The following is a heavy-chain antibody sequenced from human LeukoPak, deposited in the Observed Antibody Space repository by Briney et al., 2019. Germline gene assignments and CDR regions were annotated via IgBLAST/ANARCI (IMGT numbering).Heavy chain of an antibody. D-gene: IGHD5-12*01. J-gene: IGHJ4*02. V-gene: IGHV3-23*01. CDR2: VSRSGGTT. CDR3: AKPYSGWTSFDY. CDR1: GFTFSSNA. Sequence: PGGSLRLSCAASGFTFSSNAMCWVRQTPGKGLEWVSAVSRSGGTTYYADSVKGRFTISRHNSKNTLYLLMNSLRAEDTVVYYCAKPYSGWTSFDYWGQGTLVTVSS.